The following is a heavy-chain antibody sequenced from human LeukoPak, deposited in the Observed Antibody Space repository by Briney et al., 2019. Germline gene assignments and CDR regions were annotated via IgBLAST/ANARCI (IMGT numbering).Heavy chain of an antibody. V-gene: IGHV1-8*01. CDR1: GYTFTSYD. CDR3: AREFFVAGLIYYYYGMDV. J-gene: IGHJ6*02. CDR2: ISAYNGNT. D-gene: IGHD6-19*01. Sequence: ASVKVSCKASGYTFTSYDISWVRQAPGQGLEWMGWISAYNGNTNYAQKFQGRVTMTRNTSISTAYMELSSLRSEDTAVYYCAREFFVAGLIYYYYGMDVWGQGTTVTVSS.